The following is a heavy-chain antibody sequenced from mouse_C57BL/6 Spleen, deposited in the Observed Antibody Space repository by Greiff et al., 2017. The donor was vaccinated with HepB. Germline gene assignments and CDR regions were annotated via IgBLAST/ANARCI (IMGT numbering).Heavy chain of an antibody. D-gene: IGHD1-1*01. CDR2: INYDGSST. CDR3: ARERIYYGSSSGYWYFDV. Sequence: VQLKESEGGLVQPGSSMKLSCTASGFTFSDYYMAWVRQVPEKGLEWVANINYDGSSTYYLDSLKSRFIISRDNAKNILYLQMSSLKSEDTATYYCARERIYYGSSSGYWYFDVWGTGTTVTVSS. J-gene: IGHJ1*03. V-gene: IGHV5-16*01. CDR1: GFTFSDYY.